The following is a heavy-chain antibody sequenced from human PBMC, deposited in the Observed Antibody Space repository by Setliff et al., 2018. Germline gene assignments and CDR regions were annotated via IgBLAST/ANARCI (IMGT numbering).Heavy chain of an antibody. CDR2: IDHSGST. V-gene: IGHV4-38-2*01. CDR1: GYSISSGYY. Sequence: SETLSLTCAVSGYSISSGYYWGWIRQPPGKGLEWIGSIDHSGSTYYNPSLKSRVTISVDTSKNQFSLKLSSVTAADTAVYYCATHAPNYYDSSGYPRYYFDYWGQGTLVTVSS. D-gene: IGHD3-22*01. CDR3: ATHAPNYYDSSGYPRYYFDY. J-gene: IGHJ4*02.